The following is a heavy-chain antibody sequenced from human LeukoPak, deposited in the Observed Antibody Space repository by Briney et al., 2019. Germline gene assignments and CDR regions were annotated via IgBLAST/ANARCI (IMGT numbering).Heavy chain of an antibody. J-gene: IGHJ4*02. CDR1: GFTFSSYA. Sequence: PGGSLRLPCSASGFTFSSYAMHWVRQAPGKGLEYVSAISSNGGSTYYADSVKGRFTISRDNSKNTLYLQMSSLRAEDTAVYYCVKGRNIAVAGTPSDYWGQGTLVTVSS. CDR3: VKGRNIAVAGTPSDY. V-gene: IGHV3-64D*09. CDR2: ISSNGGST. D-gene: IGHD6-19*01.